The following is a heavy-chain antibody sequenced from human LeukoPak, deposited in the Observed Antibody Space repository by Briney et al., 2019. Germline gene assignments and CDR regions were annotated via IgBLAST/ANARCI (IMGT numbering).Heavy chain of an antibody. J-gene: IGHJ5*02. CDR3: ARNTYSSAWYWFDP. D-gene: IGHD6-19*01. V-gene: IGHV4-39*07. CDR2: ISYSGST. Sequence: SETLSLTCTVSGGSISSNTYYWGWIRQPPGKGLEWIGSISYSGSTYYNPSLKSRVTISVDTSKNQFSLKLSSVTAADTAVYFCARNTYSSAWYWFDPWGQGTLVTVSS. CDR1: GGSISSNTYY.